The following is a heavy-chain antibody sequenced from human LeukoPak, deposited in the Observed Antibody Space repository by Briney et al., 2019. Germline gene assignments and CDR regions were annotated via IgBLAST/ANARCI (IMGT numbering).Heavy chain of an antibody. V-gene: IGHV1-69*13. CDR1: GYTFTNYA. D-gene: IGHD6-6*01. J-gene: IGHJ6*03. Sequence: ASVKVSCKASGYTFTNYAMNWVRQAPGQGLEWMGGIIPIFGTANYAQKFQGRVTITADESTSTAYMELSSLRSEDTAVYYCAREASRGIAARPPYMDVWGKGTTVTVSS. CDR3: AREASRGIAARPPYMDV. CDR2: IIPIFGTA.